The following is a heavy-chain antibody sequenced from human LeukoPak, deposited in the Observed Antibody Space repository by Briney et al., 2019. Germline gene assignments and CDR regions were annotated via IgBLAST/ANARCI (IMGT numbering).Heavy chain of an antibody. Sequence: GGSLRLSCAASGFTFSSYAMSWVRQAPARGLEWVSSLRGDGETFYADSVKGRFTLSRDESRNTVYLQMNNLRVEDTAEYFCAKESWVSSADAVSWGQGTLVTVSS. CDR3: AKESWVSSADAVS. V-gene: IGHV3-23*01. CDR1: GFTFSSYA. J-gene: IGHJ4*02. D-gene: IGHD3-16*01. CDR2: LRGDGET.